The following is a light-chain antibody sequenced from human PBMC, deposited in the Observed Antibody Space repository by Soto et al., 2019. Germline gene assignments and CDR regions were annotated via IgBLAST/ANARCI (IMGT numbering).Light chain of an antibody. J-gene: IGKJ5*01. CDR3: QQYSALTMT. CDR1: QSVSSN. V-gene: IGKV3D-15*01. Sequence: EIVMTQSPVTLSVPTGERATLSCRASQSVSSNLAWYQQKPGHPPRLLIYGSSKRATGIPDRFSVSGSGTDFTLTISRLENDDFGVYVCQQYSALTMTFCQGTRLEIK. CDR2: GSS.